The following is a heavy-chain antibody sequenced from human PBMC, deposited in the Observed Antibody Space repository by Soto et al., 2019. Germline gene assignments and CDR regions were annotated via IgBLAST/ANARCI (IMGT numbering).Heavy chain of an antibody. CDR3: ARGPNDGFS. CDR2: IYSGGNT. Sequence: EVQLVESGGGLIQPGGSLRLSCAASGLTVSNNYMSWVRQAPGKGLEWVSVIYSGGNTNYADSVKGRFIISRDNSKNTVHLQMTNLRGVDTGVFYCARGPNDGFSWGQGKRVTVSS. D-gene: IGHD1-1*01. J-gene: IGHJ3*01. CDR1: GLTVSNNY. V-gene: IGHV3-53*01.